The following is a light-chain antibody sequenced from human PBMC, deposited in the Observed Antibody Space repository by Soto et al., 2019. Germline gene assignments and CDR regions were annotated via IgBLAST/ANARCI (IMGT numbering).Light chain of an antibody. CDR1: QSISNY. V-gene: IGKV1-39*01. Sequence: DIQMTQSPSSLSASVGDRVTITCRASQSISNYLNWYQQKPGKAPNLLIHAASILQTGVPSRFSGSGSGKYFALTISSLQPEDFAIYYCQQSYSAPRTFGQGTKVEIK. CDR3: QQSYSAPRT. CDR2: AAS. J-gene: IGKJ1*01.